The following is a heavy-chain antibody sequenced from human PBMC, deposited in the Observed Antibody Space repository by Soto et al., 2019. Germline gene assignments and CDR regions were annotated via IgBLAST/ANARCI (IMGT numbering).Heavy chain of an antibody. CDR2: ISDGGGRT. D-gene: IGHD6-19*01. V-gene: IGHV3-23*01. CDR1: GFTFNMYA. Sequence: EVQLLESGGDLVQPGGSLRLSCAASGFTFNMYAMSWVRQAPGKGLEWVSAISDGGGRTYYTDSVKGRFSISRDISKNTLYLQMNTLRAEDTAVYYCAKGLAVTHPASDCWGQGTLVTVSS. J-gene: IGHJ4*02. CDR3: AKGLAVTHPASDC.